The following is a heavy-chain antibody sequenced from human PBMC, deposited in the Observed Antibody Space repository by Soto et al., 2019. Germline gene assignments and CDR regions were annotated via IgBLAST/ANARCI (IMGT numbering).Heavy chain of an antibody. J-gene: IGHJ6*04. V-gene: IGHV3-23*01. Sequence: EVQVLESGGALVQPGGSLRLSCAASGFTFSNYAMNWVRQAPGKGPEWVSGISAGRSTYYADSVKGRFTISRDNSKSTLFLQMDSLRAEDTALYYCTKVRGDPVWGKGTTVTVSS. CDR3: TKVRGDPV. CDR2: ISAGRST. D-gene: IGHD4-17*01. CDR1: GFTFSNYA.